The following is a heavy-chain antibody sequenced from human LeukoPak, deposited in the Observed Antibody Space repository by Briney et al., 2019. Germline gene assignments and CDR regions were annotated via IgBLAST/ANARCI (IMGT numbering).Heavy chain of an antibody. V-gene: IGHV2-70*11. D-gene: IGHD3-10*01. CDR3: ARVIATPDYLDY. CDR2: VDWDDDK. J-gene: IGHJ4*02. Sequence: SGPTLVNPTQTLTLTCTFSGFSLTTSKMCVNWIRQPPGKALEWLARVDWDDDKYYSPSLRTRLTISKDTSKNQVVITMTNMDPVGTGSYGCARVIATPDYLDYWGPGALVTVSS. CDR1: GFSLTTSKMC.